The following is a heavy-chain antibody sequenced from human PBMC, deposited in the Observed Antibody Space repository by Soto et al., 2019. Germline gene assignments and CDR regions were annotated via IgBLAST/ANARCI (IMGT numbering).Heavy chain of an antibody. Sequence: SETLSLTCTISDGSISSYYWSWIRQPPGKGLEWIGSIYHSGSTNYNPSLKSRVTISVDRSKNQFSLKLNSVTAADTAMYYCARSEATVLDYWGQGTLVTVSS. V-gene: IGHV4-59*12. J-gene: IGHJ4*02. CDR3: ARSEATVLDY. CDR1: DGSISSYY. CDR2: IYHSGST. D-gene: IGHD4-17*01.